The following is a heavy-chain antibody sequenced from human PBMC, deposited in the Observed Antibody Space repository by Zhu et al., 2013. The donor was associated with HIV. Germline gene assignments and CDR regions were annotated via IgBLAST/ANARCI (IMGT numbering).Heavy chain of an antibody. CDR3: ARRSASTWYLDS. D-gene: IGHD6-13*01. Sequence: QVQLVQSGAEVKKPGSSVKVSCKTSGGTLSRDAITWVRQAPGQGLEWMGAITPYLWYNKLRTETSEGRVTINADKSTTIAYMELSRLRSEDTAIYYCARRSASTWYLDSWGQGTRVTVSS. CDR1: GGTLSRDA. CDR2: ITPYLWYN. J-gene: IGHJ4*02. V-gene: IGHV1-69*06.